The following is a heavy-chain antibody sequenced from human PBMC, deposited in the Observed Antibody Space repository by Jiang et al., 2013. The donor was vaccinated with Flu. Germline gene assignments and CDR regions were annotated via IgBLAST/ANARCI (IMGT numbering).Heavy chain of an antibody. D-gene: IGHD1-7*01. CDR3: ARDGSETGTTDNNWFDP. J-gene: IGHJ5*02. Sequence: KQDGSEKYYVDSVKGRFTISRDNAKNSLYLQMNSLRAEDTAVYYCARDGSETGTTDNNWFDPWGQGTLVTVSS. V-gene: IGHV3-7*01. CDR2: KQDGSEK.